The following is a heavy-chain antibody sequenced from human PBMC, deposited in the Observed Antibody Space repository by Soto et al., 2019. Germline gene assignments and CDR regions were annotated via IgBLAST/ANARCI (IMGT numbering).Heavy chain of an antibody. CDR2: IYYSGNT. J-gene: IGHJ6*02. CDR3: VSGSFNWPQESGGMDV. D-gene: IGHD3-9*01. V-gene: IGHV4-39*01. Sequence: PSETLSLTCTVSGGSITSSSYYWGWIRQPPGKGLEWIGSIYYSGNTYYNPSLKSRVTISLDTSKNQFSLKLTSMTAADTAVYYCVSGSFNWPQESGGMDVWGPGTTVTVSS. CDR1: GGSITSSSYY.